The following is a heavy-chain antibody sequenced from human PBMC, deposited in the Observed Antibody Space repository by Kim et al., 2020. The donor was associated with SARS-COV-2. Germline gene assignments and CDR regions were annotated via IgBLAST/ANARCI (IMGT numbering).Heavy chain of an antibody. V-gene: IGHV3-30*04. CDR2: ISYDGSNK. Sequence: GGSLRLSCAASGFTFSSYAMHWVRQAPGKGLEWVAVISYDGSNKYYADSVKGRFTISRDNSKNTLYLQMNSLRAEDTAVYYCARARGGSYAYGMDAWGQGTPVTVSS. CDR1: GFTFSSYA. D-gene: IGHD3-16*01. J-gene: IGHJ6*02. CDR3: ARARGGSYAYGMDA.